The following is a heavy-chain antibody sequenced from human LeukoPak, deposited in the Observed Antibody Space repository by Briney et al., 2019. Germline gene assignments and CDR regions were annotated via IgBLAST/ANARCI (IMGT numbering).Heavy chain of an antibody. Sequence: PSETLSLTCTVSGGSISGYYWSWIRQPPGKGLECIGYIFYGGSTNYNPSLKSRVTISVDTSKNQFSLKLSSVTGADPAVYYCARRYFDWSTFDYWGQGTLVTVSS. CDR3: ARRYFDWSTFDY. J-gene: IGHJ4*02. V-gene: IGHV4-59*08. CDR1: GGSISGYY. CDR2: IFYGGST. D-gene: IGHD3-9*01.